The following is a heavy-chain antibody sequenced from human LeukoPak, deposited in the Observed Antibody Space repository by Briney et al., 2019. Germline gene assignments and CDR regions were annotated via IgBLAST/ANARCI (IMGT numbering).Heavy chain of an antibody. CDR1: GYTLTELS. J-gene: IGHJ4*02. V-gene: IGHV1-24*01. CDR2: VDPEDGET. CDR3: ATDAYGYCSGGSCFDY. D-gene: IGHD2-15*01. Sequence: ASVKVSCKVSGYTLTELSMHWVRQAPGKGLEWMGGVDPEDGETIYAQKFQGRVTMTEDTSTDTAYMELSSLRSEDTAVYYCATDAYGYCSGGSCFDYWGQGTLVTVSS.